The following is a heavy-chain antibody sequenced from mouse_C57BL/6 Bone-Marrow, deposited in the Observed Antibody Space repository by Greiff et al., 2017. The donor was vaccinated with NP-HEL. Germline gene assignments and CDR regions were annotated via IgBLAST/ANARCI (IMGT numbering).Heavy chain of an antibody. Sequence: EVQLVESGEGLVKPGGSLKLSCAASGFTFSSYAMSWVRQTPEKRLEWVAYISSGGDYTYYADTVKGRFTISRDNARNTLYLQMSSLKSEDTAMYYCTRDYYGKGYFDYWGQGTTLTVSS. CDR1: GFTFSSYA. V-gene: IGHV5-9-1*02. CDR3: TRDYYGKGYFDY. J-gene: IGHJ2*01. D-gene: IGHD1-1*02. CDR2: ISSGGDYT.